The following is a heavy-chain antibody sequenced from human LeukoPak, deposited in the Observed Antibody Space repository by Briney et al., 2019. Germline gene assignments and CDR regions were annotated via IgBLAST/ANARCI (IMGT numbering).Heavy chain of an antibody. CDR1: GGTFSSYA. J-gene: IGHJ3*02. D-gene: IGHD2-21*01. Sequence: ASVKVSCKASGGTFSSYAISWVRQAPGQGLEWMGGIIPIFGTANYAQKFQGRVTITTDESTSTAYMELSSLRSEDTAVYYCARDVAMWSHLVIDAFDIWGQGTMVTVSS. CDR3: ARDVAMWSHLVIDAFDI. CDR2: IIPIFGTA. V-gene: IGHV1-69*05.